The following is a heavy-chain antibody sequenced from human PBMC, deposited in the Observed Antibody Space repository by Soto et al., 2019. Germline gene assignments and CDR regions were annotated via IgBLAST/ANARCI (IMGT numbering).Heavy chain of an antibody. CDR2: ISVSGGIT. D-gene: IGHD3-16*01. CDR1: GFTFSSYA. CDR3: AKVGRQKAAYGMDV. J-gene: IGHJ6*02. V-gene: IGHV3-23*01. Sequence: PGGSLRLSCAASGFTFSSYAMSWVRQAPGKGLEWVSAISVSGGITYYADSVKGRFTISRDNSKNTLYLQMNSLRAEETAVYYWAKVGRQKAAYGMDVWGQGTPVTVSS.